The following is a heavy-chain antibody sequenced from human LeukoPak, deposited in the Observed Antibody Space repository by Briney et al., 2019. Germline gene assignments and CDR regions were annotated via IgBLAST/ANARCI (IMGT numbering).Heavy chain of an antibody. D-gene: IGHD1-26*01. CDR2: ISSSSSYI. V-gene: IGHV3-21*01. J-gene: IGHJ4*02. CDR3: AREGSSGSYRRYYFDY. Sequence: GGSLRLSCAASGFTFSSYSMNWVRQAPGKGLEWASSISSSSSYIYYADSVKGRFTTSRDNAKNSLYLQMNSLRAEDTAVYYCAREGSSGSYRRYYFDYWGQGTLVTVSS. CDR1: GFTFSSYS.